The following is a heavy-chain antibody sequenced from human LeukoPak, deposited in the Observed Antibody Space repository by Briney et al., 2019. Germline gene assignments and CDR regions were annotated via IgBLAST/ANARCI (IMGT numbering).Heavy chain of an antibody. Sequence: SETLSLTCGVSGGSVSSTNWWTWIRQPPGKGLEWIGEVHLDGRTNFNPSLKSRLTTSVDLSENHVSLKMTSVTAADTAVYYCAREGGFYRPLDYSGQGTLVTVSS. CDR3: AREGGFYRPLDY. J-gene: IGHJ4*02. CDR1: GGSVSSTNW. CDR2: VHLDGRT. V-gene: IGHV4-4*02. D-gene: IGHD6-25*01.